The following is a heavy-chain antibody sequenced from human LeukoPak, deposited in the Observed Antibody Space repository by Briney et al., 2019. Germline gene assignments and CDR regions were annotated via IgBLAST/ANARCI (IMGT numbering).Heavy chain of an antibody. V-gene: IGHV3-64D*09. CDR1: GFTFSSYV. CDR2: ISSNGDRT. J-gene: IGHJ1*01. CDR3: VKVGCSGGTCYWAYFQH. Sequence: PGGSLRLSCSASGFTFSSYVMHWVRHAPGKGLEYVSGISSNGDRTYYADSVKGRFIISRDNSKNTLYLQMSSLRAEDTAVYYCVKVGCSGGTCYWAYFQHWGQGTLVTVSS. D-gene: IGHD2-15*01.